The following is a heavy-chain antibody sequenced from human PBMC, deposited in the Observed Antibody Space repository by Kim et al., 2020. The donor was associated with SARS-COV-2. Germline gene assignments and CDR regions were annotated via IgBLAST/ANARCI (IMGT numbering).Heavy chain of an antibody. V-gene: IGHV4-59*01. J-gene: IGHJ5*02. CDR1: SGSISTYY. CDR2: ISYSGST. CDR3: ARGDYYGSGSYSWFDP. Sequence: SETLSPTCNISSGSISTYYWSWIRQPPGKGLEWIGYISYSGSTNYNPSLKSRVTISVDTSKNQFSLRLYPVTSADTAVYYCARGDYYGSGSYSWFDPWG. D-gene: IGHD3-10*01.